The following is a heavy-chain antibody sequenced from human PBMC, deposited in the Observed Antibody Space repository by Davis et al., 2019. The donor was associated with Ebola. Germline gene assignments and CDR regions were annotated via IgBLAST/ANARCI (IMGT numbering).Heavy chain of an antibody. Sequence: SETLSLTCAVSGGSITSGGYSWSWIRQPPGKGLEWIGYTYYSGSTHYNPSLKSRVTISGDTSRNQFSLKLSSVTAADTAVYYCARRVTYYYDSSGYTTHYYFDYWGQGTLVTVSS. J-gene: IGHJ4*02. D-gene: IGHD3-22*01. CDR3: ARRVTYYYDSSGYTTHYYFDY. CDR1: GGSITSGGYS. V-gene: IGHV4-30-4*07. CDR2: TYYSGST.